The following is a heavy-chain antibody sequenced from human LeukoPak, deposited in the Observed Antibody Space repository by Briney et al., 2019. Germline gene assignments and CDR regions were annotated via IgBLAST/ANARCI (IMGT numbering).Heavy chain of an antibody. CDR2: IYSGGST. CDR3: ARKHDSNGYSGYYFDY. J-gene: IGHJ4*02. Sequence: GGSLSLFCAASGFTVSSNYMSWVRQAPGKGLEWVSVIYSGGSTYYADSVKGRFNISRDNSKNTLYLQMNSLRAQDTPVYYCARKHDSNGYSGYYFDYWGQGTLVSVSS. D-gene: IGHD3-22*01. V-gene: IGHV3-66*02. CDR1: GFTVSSNY.